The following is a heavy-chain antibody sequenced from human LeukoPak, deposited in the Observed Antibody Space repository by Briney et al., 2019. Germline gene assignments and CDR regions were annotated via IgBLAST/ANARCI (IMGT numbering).Heavy chain of an antibody. CDR2: IGYDGSNK. CDR1: EFTFSTYG. CDR3: ARARPYYYYYMDV. J-gene: IGHJ6*03. V-gene: IGHV3-30*02. Sequence: GGSLRLSCAASEFTFSTYGLHWVRQAPGKGLEWVAFIGYDGSNKYYADSVKGRFTISRDNSKNTLYLQMNSLRAEDTAVYYCARARPYYYYYMDVWGKGTTVTVSS.